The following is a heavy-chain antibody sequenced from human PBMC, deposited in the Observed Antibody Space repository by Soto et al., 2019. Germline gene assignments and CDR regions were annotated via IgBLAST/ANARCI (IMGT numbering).Heavy chain of an antibody. CDR2: ISAYNGNT. CDR1: GYTFTSYG. CDR3: ARDSARKDYDYIWGSYRGPIDY. J-gene: IGHJ4*02. D-gene: IGHD3-16*02. V-gene: IGHV1-18*01. Sequence: GASVKVSCKASGYTFTSYGISWVRQAPGQGLEWMGWISAYNGNTNYAQKLQGRVTMTTDTSTSTAYMELRSLRSDDTAVYYCARDSARKDYDYIWGSYRGPIDYWGQGTLVTVSS.